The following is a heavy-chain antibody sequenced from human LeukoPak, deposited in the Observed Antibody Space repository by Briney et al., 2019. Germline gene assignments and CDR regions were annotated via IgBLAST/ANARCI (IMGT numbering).Heavy chain of an antibody. CDR3: AIDVGELLTY. CDR2: VDPEDGEI. V-gene: IGHV1-24*01. D-gene: IGHD1-26*01. Sequence: ASVKVSCNVSGYTLTELSMHWVRQAPGKGLEWMGGVDPEDGEIIYAQKFQGRVTMTEDTSTDTAYMELSSLRSEDTAVYYCAIDVGELLTYWGQGTLVTVSS. J-gene: IGHJ4*02. CDR1: GYTLTELS.